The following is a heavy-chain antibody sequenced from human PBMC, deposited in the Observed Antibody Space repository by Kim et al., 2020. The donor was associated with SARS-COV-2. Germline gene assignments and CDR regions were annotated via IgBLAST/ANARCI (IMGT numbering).Heavy chain of an antibody. V-gene: IGHV3-7*01. CDR1: GFTFSSYW. CDR2: IQHDGSEK. J-gene: IGHJ6*02. D-gene: IGHD3-22*01. Sequence: GGSLRLSCAASGFTFSSYWMSWVRQAPGKGLEWVANIQHDGSEKYYVDSVKGRFTISRDNAENSLYLQVNSLRVEDTAVYYCARLKHYYDSNDYYYYYGMDVLGRGATVTVSS. CDR3: ARLKHYYDSNDYYYYYGMDV.